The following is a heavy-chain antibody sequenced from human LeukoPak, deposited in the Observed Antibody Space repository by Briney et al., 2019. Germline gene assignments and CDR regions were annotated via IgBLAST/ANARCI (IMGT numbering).Heavy chain of an antibody. D-gene: IGHD2-2*01. J-gene: IGHJ4*02. CDR2: IYSDGNTT. Sequence: GGSLRLSCAASGCTFSSYWRHWVRQAPGKGLVWVSRIYSDGNTTNYADSVSGRFTISRHNAKDTLYLQMNSLRAEDTAAYYCARDQGSTSRGIDYWGQGALVTVSS. V-gene: IGHV3-74*01. CDR3: ARDQGSTSRGIDY. CDR1: GCTFSSYW.